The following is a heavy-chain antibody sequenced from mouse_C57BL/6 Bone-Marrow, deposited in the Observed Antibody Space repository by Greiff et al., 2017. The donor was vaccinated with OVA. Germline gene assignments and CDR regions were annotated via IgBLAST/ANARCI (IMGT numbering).Heavy chain of an antibody. J-gene: IGHJ3*01. CDR1: GFNIKDDY. CDR2: IDPENGDT. D-gene: IGHD2-5*01. V-gene: IGHV14-4*01. Sequence: VQLQQSGAELVRPGASVKLSCTASGFNIKDDYMHWVKQRPEQGLEWIGWIDPENGDTEYASKFQGKATITADTSSTTAYLQLSSLTSEDTAVYYCTTSGYYSNSGFAYWGQGTLVTVSA. CDR3: TTSGYYSNSGFAY.